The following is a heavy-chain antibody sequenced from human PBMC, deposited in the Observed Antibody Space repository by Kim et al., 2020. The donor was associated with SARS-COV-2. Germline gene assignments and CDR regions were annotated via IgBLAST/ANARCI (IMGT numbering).Heavy chain of an antibody. CDR3: ARDGTSYYDILTGYDAFDI. D-gene: IGHD3-9*01. Sequence: SRVTISVDTSKNQFSLKLSSVTAADTAVYYCARDGTSYYDILTGYDAFDIWGQGTMVTVSS. J-gene: IGHJ3*02. V-gene: IGHV4-31*02.